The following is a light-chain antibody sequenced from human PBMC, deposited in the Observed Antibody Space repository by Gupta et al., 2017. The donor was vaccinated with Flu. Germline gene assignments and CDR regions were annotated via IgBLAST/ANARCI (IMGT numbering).Light chain of an antibody. J-gene: IGKJ1*01. CDR2: GAS. CDR1: QTVSSSS. Sequence: EIVLTQSPGTLSLSPGQRGTLSCMASQTVSSSSLAWYQQKLGQAPRLLIYGASSRATGIPDRFSGSGSGTEFTLTISRLEPEDFVVYYCQQDGSSPWTFGQGTKVEIK. CDR3: QQDGSSPWT. V-gene: IGKV3-20*01.